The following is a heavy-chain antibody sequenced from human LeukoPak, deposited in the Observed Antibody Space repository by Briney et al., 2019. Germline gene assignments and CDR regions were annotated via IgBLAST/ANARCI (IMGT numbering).Heavy chain of an antibody. CDR1: GGSISSSSYY. J-gene: IGHJ4*02. V-gene: IGHV4-39*07. D-gene: IGHD4-17*01. CDR2: IYYSGST. CDR3: ARDLRTVSDY. Sequence: SETLSLTCTVSGGSISSSSYYWGWIRQPPGKGLEWIGSIYYSGSTYYNPSLKSRVTISVDTSKNQFSLKLSSVTAADTAVYYCARDLRTVSDYWGQGTLVTVSS.